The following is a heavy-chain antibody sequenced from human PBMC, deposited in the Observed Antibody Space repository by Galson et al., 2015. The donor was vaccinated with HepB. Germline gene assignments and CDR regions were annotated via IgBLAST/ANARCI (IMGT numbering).Heavy chain of an antibody. Sequence: ETLSLTCTVSGGSISINYWSWIRQPAGKELEWIGRIYTSGSTNYNPSLKSRVTMSIDTSKNQFSLKLTSVTAADTAVYYCAREMGYYDSSGYSDYWGQGTLVTVSS. D-gene: IGHD3-22*01. CDR3: AREMGYYDSSGYSDY. CDR2: IYTSGST. V-gene: IGHV4-4*07. CDR1: GGSISINY. J-gene: IGHJ4*02.